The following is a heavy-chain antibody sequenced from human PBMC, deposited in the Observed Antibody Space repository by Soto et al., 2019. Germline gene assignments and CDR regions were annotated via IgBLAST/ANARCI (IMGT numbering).Heavy chain of an antibody. CDR3: AKDVTDSNAQDY. CDR1: GFTFSSYA. D-gene: IGHD2-15*01. CDR2: ISGSGGST. V-gene: IGHV3-23*01. J-gene: IGHJ4*02. Sequence: HPGGSLRLSCAASGFTFSSYAMSWVRQAPGKGLEWVSAISGSGGSTYYADSVKGRFTISRDNSKNTLYLQMNSLRAEDTAVYYCAKDVTDSNAQDYRGQGTLVTVSS.